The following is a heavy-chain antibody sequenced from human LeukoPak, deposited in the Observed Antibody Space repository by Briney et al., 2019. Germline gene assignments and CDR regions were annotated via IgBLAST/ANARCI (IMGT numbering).Heavy chain of an antibody. CDR1: GFTFNDYW. D-gene: IGHD5/OR15-5a*01. V-gene: IGHV3-74*03. Sequence: RAGGSLRLSCVGSGFTFNDYWIHWVRHAPGKGLVWVSAIKTDGSAMQYADSVKGRFAISRDNAKNTVYLQMNSLRDEDTAVYYCVRDRTVSTILDYWGQGTLVTVSS. CDR3: VRDRTVSTILDY. J-gene: IGHJ4*02. CDR2: IKTDGSAM.